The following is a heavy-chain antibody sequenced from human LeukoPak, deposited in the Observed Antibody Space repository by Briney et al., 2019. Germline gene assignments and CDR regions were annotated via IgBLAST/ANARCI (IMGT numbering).Heavy chain of an antibody. CDR2: ISVYNGNT. V-gene: IGHV1-18*01. J-gene: IGHJ4*02. D-gene: IGHD3-10*01. CDR1: GYTFTSYD. CDR3: ARAQIPGLLWFGDDFVFDY. Sequence: GASVKVSCKASGYTFTSYDINWVRQAPGQGLEWMGWISVYNGNTNYAQKLQGRVTMTTDTSTSTAYMELRSLRSDDTAVYYCARAQIPGLLWFGDDFVFDYWGQGTLVTVSS.